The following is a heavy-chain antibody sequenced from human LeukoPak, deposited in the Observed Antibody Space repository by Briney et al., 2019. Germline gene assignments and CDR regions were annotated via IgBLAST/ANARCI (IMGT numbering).Heavy chain of an antibody. J-gene: IGHJ4*02. Sequence: GGSLRLSCAASGFTFSSYAMSWVRQAPGKGLEWVLTFSGSGGSTHYADSVKGRFTISRDNSKNTLYLQMNSLRAEDTAVYYCAKGGLNRFDYWGQGTLVTVSS. CDR2: FSGSGGST. V-gene: IGHV3-23*01. CDR3: AKGGLNRFDY. CDR1: GFTFSSYA. D-gene: IGHD1-14*01.